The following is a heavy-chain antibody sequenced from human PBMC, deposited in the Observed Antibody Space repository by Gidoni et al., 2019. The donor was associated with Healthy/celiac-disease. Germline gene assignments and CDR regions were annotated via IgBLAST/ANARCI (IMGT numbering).Heavy chain of an antibody. CDR3: ARDRAERSNYQMRYYYYYMDV. V-gene: IGHV3-33*01. CDR2: IWYDGSNK. J-gene: IGHJ6*03. Sequence: QVQLVESGGGVAQPERSLRLSCAAPGSTFSSYGLHWVRQAPGKGLELVAVIWYDGSNKYYADSVKGRFTISRDNSKNTLYLQMNSLRAEETAVYYCARDRAERSNYQMRYYYYYMDVWGKGTTVTVSS. CDR1: GSTFSSYG. D-gene: IGHD4-4*01.